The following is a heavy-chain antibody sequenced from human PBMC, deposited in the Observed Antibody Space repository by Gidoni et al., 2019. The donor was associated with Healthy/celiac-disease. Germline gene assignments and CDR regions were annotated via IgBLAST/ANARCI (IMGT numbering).Heavy chain of an antibody. Sequence: QVQLVESGGGVVQPGRSLRLSCAASGFTFSSYGMHWVRQGPGKGLEWVAVIWYDGSNKYYADSVKGRFTISRDNSKNTLYLQMNSLRAEDTAVYYCARGKNYYDSIQGWDYFDYWGQGTLVTVSS. CDR2: IWYDGSNK. CDR1: GFTFSSYG. J-gene: IGHJ4*02. V-gene: IGHV3-33*01. D-gene: IGHD3-22*01. CDR3: ARGKNYYDSIQGWDYFDY.